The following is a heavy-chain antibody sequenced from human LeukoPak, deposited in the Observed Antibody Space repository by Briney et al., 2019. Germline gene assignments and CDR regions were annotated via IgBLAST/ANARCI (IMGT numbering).Heavy chain of an antibody. CDR3: AHRKPYYDISTGAFDI. Sequence: SGPTLVNPTQTLTXTCTFSGFSLSTSGVGVGRIRQPPGKALEWLALIYWDDDKRYSPSLKSRLTITKDTSKNQVVLTMTNMDPVDTATYYCAHRKPYYDISTGAFDIWGQGTMVTVSS. V-gene: IGHV2-5*02. J-gene: IGHJ3*02. CDR2: IYWDDDK. CDR1: GFSLSTSGVG. D-gene: IGHD3-9*01.